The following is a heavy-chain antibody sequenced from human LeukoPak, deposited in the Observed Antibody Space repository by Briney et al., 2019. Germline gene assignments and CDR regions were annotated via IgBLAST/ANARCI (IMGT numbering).Heavy chain of an antibody. J-gene: IGHJ4*02. Sequence: GGSLRLSCSASGFSFTNAWMSWVREAPGIGLEWVGRIRSKADGGTTDYTAPVKGRFSMSRDDSNNMLYLQMNSLKTEDTAVYYCSTGALDYRGQGTLVTVSS. CDR2: IRSKADGGTT. CDR1: GFSFTNAW. CDR3: STGALDY. V-gene: IGHV3-15*01. D-gene: IGHD3-10*01.